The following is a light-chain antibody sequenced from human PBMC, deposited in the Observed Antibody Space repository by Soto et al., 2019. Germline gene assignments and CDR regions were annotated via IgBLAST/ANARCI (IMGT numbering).Light chain of an antibody. CDR1: QDISTC. V-gene: IGKV1-9*01. Sequence: DIQLTQSPSFLSASVGDRVTITCRASQDISTCLAWYQQKPGKAPKLLIYIASTLQSGVPSRFSGSGSGTDFTLTISSLQPEDFAIYYCHQLNSYPELTFGGGPKVEIK. CDR3: HQLNSYPELT. J-gene: IGKJ4*02. CDR2: IAS.